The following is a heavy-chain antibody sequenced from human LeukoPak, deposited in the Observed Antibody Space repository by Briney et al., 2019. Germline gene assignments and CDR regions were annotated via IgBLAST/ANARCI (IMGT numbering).Heavy chain of an antibody. Sequence: SETLSLTCTVSGGSISSHYWSWIRQPPGKGLEWIGYIYHSGSTNYNPSLKSRVTISVDTSKSQFSLKLSSVTAADTAVYYCASENTPMLRGVYFDYWGQGTLVTVSS. CDR3: ASENTPMLRGVYFDY. J-gene: IGHJ4*02. CDR2: IYHSGST. V-gene: IGHV4-59*11. D-gene: IGHD5-18*01. CDR1: GGSISSHY.